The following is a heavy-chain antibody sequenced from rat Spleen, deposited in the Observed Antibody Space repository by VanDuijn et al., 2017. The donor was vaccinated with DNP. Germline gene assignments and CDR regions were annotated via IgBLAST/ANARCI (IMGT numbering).Heavy chain of an antibody. J-gene: IGHJ2*01. CDR1: GFTFNHYW. CDR3: ARMFYGYSDY. Sequence: EVQLVESGGDLVQPGRSLKLSCVASGFTFNHYWMAWIRQVPGKGLEWVATISYDGDKTNYRDSVKGRFTISRDNAKSTLYLQMDSLRSEDTATYYCARMFYGYSDYWGQGVMVTVSS. D-gene: IGHD1-9*01. V-gene: IGHV5-31*01. CDR2: ISYDGDKT.